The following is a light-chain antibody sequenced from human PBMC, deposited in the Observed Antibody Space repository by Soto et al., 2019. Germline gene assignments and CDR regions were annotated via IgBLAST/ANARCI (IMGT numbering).Light chain of an antibody. V-gene: IGLV4-69*01. CDR1: SGHSSYA. J-gene: IGLJ1*01. CDR3: QSWGTGIRV. CDR2: LNSDGSH. Sequence: QPALTQSPSASASLGASVKLTCTLSSGHSSYAIAWHQQQPEKGPRYLMKLNSDGSHSKGDGIPDRFSGSSSGAERYLTISSLQSEDEADYYCQSWGTGIRVFGTGTKVTVL.